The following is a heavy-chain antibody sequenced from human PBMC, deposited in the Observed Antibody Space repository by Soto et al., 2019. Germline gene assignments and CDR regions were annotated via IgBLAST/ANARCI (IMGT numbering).Heavy chain of an antibody. Sequence: KPSETLSLTCTVSGGSISSYYWSWIRQPPGKGLEWIGYIYYSGSTNYNPSLKSRVTISVDTSKNQFSLKLSSVTAADTAVYYCARDEGYYGPFDYWGQGTLVTV. J-gene: IGHJ4*02. CDR2: IYYSGST. CDR3: ARDEGYYGPFDY. V-gene: IGHV4-59*01. CDR1: GGSISSYY. D-gene: IGHD3-22*01.